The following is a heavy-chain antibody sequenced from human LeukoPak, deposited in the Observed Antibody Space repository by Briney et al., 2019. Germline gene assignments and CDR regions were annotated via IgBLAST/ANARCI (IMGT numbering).Heavy chain of an antibody. J-gene: IGHJ4*02. Sequence: ASVKVSCKTSGYSFTTYAITWVRQAPGQGLEWMGWISGYNGNTNYAEKLQGRVTMTRDTSTSTVYMELSSLRSEDTAVYYCASAFRHYYDSSGYYDYWGQGTLVTVSS. CDR2: ISGYNGNT. V-gene: IGHV1-18*01. CDR3: ASAFRHYYDSSGYYDY. CDR1: GYSFTTYA. D-gene: IGHD3-22*01.